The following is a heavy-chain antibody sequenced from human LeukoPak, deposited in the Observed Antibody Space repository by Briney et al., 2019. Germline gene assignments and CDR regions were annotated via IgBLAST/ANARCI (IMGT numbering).Heavy chain of an antibody. CDR1: GFTFSSYW. CDR3: AITYYYDSSGYPVN. CDR2: INSDGSST. Sequence: PGGSLRLSCAASGFTFSSYWMHWVRQAPGKGLVRVSRINSDGSSTSYADSVKGRFTISRDNAKNTLYLQMNSLRAEDTAVYYCAITYYYDSSGYPVNWGQGTLVTVSS. J-gene: IGHJ4*02. V-gene: IGHV3-74*01. D-gene: IGHD3-22*01.